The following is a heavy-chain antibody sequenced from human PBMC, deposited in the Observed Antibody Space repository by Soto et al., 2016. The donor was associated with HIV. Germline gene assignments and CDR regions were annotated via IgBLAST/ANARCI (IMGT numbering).Heavy chain of an antibody. V-gene: IGHV1-2*02. CDR1: GYTFTGYY. D-gene: IGHD5-18*01. J-gene: IGHJ3*02. Sequence: QVQLVQSGAEVKKPGASVKVSCKASGYTFTGYYMHWVRQAPGQGLEWMGWINPNSGGTNYAQKFQGRVTMTRDTSISTAYMELSRLRSDDTAVYYCARETWIQLWFGAFDIWGQGTMVTVSS. CDR2: INPNSGGT. CDR3: ARETWIQLWFGAFDI.